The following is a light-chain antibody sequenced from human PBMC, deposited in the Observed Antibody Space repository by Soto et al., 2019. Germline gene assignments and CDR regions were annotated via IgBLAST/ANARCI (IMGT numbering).Light chain of an antibody. V-gene: IGLV2-11*01. CDR2: DVS. J-gene: IGLJ1*01. Sequence: QSALNQPRSVSGSPGQSVTISCTGTSSDVGGYNYVSWYQQHPGKAPKLMIYDVSKRPSGVPDRFSGSKSGNTASLTISGLQAEDEADYYCCSYAGSYTHYVFGTGTKVTVL. CDR1: SSDVGGYNY. CDR3: CSYAGSYTHYV.